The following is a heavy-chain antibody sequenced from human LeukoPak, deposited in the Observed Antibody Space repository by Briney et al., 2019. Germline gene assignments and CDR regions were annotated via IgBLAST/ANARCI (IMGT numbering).Heavy chain of an antibody. CDR3: AKAASWYGESFAY. CDR1: GFTFSSYG. J-gene: IGHJ4*02. Sequence: GGALRLSCSASGFTFSSYGMHWVRQAPGKGLEWVAFIRYDGSNKYYADPVKGRFTISRDNSKNPLYLQMNTPPAETTRVYYCAKAASWYGESFAYWGQGTPVTVSS. V-gene: IGHV3-30*02. D-gene: IGHD6-13*01. CDR2: IRYDGSNK.